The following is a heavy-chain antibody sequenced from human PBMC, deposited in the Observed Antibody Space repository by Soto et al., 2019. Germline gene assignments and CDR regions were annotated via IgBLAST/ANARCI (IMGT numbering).Heavy chain of an antibody. Sequence: SETLSLTCTDSGGSISSYYWSWIRQPPGKGLEWIGYIYYSGSTNYNPSLKSRVTISVDTSKNQFSLKLSSVTAADTAVYYCARDNVVATIGNYYYYGMDVWGQGTTVTVSS. V-gene: IGHV4-59*01. CDR1: GGSISSYY. CDR3: ARDNVVATIGNYYYYGMDV. J-gene: IGHJ6*02. D-gene: IGHD5-12*01. CDR2: IYYSGST.